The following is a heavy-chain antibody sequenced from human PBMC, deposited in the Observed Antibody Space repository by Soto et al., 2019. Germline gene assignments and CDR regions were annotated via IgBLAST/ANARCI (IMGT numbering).Heavy chain of an antibody. V-gene: IGHV3-15*07. CDR1: GLTFSYAW. Sequence: GGSLRLSCAASGLTFSYAWMTWVRQAPGKGLEWVGRIKSKTNGGTTDYDAPVKGRFTISRDDSKNTLYLELNSLKTEDTAVYYCTTDYDILTIRWNAFEIWGQGTMVTVSS. CDR2: IKSKTNGGTT. J-gene: IGHJ3*02. D-gene: IGHD3-9*01. CDR3: TTDYDILTIRWNAFEI.